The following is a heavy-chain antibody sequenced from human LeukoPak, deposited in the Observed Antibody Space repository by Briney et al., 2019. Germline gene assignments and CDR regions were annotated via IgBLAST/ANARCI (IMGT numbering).Heavy chain of an antibody. CDR3: ARGNPSSSSWYDYFDY. Sequence: ASVKVSCKASGYTFTGYYMHWVRQAPGQGLEWMGWINPNTGGTNYAQKFQGRVTMTRDTSISTAYMELSRLRSDDTAVYYCARGNPSSSSWYDYFDYWGQGTLVTVSS. CDR1: GYTFTGYY. CDR2: INPNTGGT. J-gene: IGHJ4*02. D-gene: IGHD6-13*01. V-gene: IGHV1-2*02.